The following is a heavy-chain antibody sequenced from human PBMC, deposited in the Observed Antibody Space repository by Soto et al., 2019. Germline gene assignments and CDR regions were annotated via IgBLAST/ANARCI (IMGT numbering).Heavy chain of an antibody. J-gene: IGHJ6*02. D-gene: IGHD3-10*01. CDR3: ARDCYYGSGSYGMDV. CDR1: GYSFSNYG. V-gene: IGHV1-18*01. Sequence: ASVKVSCKTSGYSFSNYGISWVRQAPGQGLEWLGWISDYNGNTNYAQKFQGRVIMTTDTSTKTAYMVLRSLRFDDTAVYYCARDCYYGSGSYGMDVWGQGNTVTVSS. CDR2: ISDYNGNT.